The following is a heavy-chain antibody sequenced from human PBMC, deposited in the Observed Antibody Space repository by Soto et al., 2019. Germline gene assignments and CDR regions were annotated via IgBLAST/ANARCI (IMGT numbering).Heavy chain of an antibody. CDR1: GGTFSSYA. J-gene: IGHJ6*02. CDR3: ARVGEPPYYYYYYGMDV. V-gene: IGHV1-69*13. D-gene: IGHD1-26*01. CDR2: IIPIFGTA. Sequence: GASVKVSCKASGGTFSSYAISWVRQAPGQGLEWMGGIIPIFGTANYAQKLQGRVTITADESTSTAYMELSSLRSEDTAVYYCARVGEPPYYYYYYGMDVWGQGTTVTVSS.